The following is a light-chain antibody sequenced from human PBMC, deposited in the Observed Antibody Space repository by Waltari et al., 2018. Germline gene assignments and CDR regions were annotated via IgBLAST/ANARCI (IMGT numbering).Light chain of an antibody. CDR1: SGHTSNI. CDR3: QTVGHGTWV. J-gene: IGLJ3*02. V-gene: IGLV4-69*01. CDR2: VNSDGSH. Sequence: QLVLTQSPSASASLGASVRLTCTLDSGHTSNIIAWHQQQPEKGPRYLMKVNSDGSHSKGDEIPDSFPGSGSGAGVYLTISNVQSEDEADYYCQTVGHGTWVFGGGTKLTVL.